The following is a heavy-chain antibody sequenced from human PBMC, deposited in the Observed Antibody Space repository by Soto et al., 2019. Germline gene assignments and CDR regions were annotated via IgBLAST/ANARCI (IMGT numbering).Heavy chain of an antibody. D-gene: IGHD6-19*01. Sequence: EVQLVESGGALVQPGESLRLSCAASGFTFSSHWMHWVRQAPGRGLVWVSRIKTDGTTTSCADSVKGRFTISRDNAKNTLYLQMNSLRPEDTAVYYCARESAVTGTGLDYWGQGTLVTVSS. CDR1: GFTFSSHW. V-gene: IGHV3-74*01. CDR3: ARESAVTGTGLDY. J-gene: IGHJ4*02. CDR2: IKTDGTTT.